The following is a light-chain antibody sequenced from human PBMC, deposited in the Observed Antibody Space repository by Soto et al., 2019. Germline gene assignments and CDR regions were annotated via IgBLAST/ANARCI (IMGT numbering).Light chain of an antibody. CDR2: GAS. CDR1: QSVSSSY. V-gene: IGKV3-20*01. J-gene: IGKJ1*01. Sequence: ESVLTQSPGTLSLSPGEKATLSCRASQSVSSSYLAWYQQKPGQAPRLLIYGASSGATGIPDRFSGSGSGTDFTLTVSRLEPEVFAVYYCQQFGSSSWTLGPGTKVDIK. CDR3: QQFGSSSWT.